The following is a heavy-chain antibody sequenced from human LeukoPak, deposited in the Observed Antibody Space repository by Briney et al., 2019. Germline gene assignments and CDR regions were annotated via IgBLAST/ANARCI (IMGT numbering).Heavy chain of an antibody. J-gene: IGHJ4*02. Sequence: SETLSLTCTVSGGSISSSSYYWGWIRQPPGKGLEWIGSIYYSGSTYYNPSLKSRVTISVDTSKNQFSLKLRSVTAADTAVYYCARVTSRLGVCDYWGQGSLVTVSS. CDR1: GGSISSSSYY. CDR2: IYYSGST. V-gene: IGHV4-39*07. CDR3: ARVTSRLGVCDY. D-gene: IGHD2-8*01.